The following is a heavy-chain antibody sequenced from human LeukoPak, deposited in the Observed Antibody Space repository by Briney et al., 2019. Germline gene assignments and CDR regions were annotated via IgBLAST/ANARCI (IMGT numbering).Heavy chain of an antibody. D-gene: IGHD6-13*01. CDR1: GGSISSSSYY. V-gene: IGHV4-39*01. CDR3: ARVPGYSSSWYPIWADY. J-gene: IGHJ4*02. CDR2: IYYSGST. Sequence: SETLSLTCTVSGGSISSSSYYWGWIRQPPGKGLEWIGSIYYSGSTYYNPSLKSRVTISVDTSKNQFSLKLSSVTAADTAVYYCARVPGYSSSWYPIWADYWGQGTLVTVSS.